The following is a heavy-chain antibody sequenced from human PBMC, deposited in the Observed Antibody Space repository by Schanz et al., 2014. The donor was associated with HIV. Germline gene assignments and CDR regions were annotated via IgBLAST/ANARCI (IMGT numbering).Heavy chain of an antibody. Sequence: QVHLVQSGAEVKKSGASVKVSCKASGYSFSSYGLSWVRQAPGQGLEWMGWISVYHNKTNYAQKLQGRVTMTTDTSTSTAYMALRSLRSDDTAVYYCARGALYYYDSTGYYHLDYWGQGTLVTVSS. CDR1: GYSFSSYG. J-gene: IGHJ4*02. CDR3: ARGALYYYDSTGYYHLDY. D-gene: IGHD3-22*01. CDR2: ISVYHNKT. V-gene: IGHV1-18*01.